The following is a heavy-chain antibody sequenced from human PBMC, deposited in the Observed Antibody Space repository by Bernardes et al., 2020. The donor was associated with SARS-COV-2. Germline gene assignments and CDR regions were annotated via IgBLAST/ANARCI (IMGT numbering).Heavy chain of an antibody. CDR3: TGDYLY. V-gene: IGHV3-73*01. CDR1: GFNFRGSA. D-gene: IGHD4-17*01. CDR2: IRSKPKGYAT. Sequence: VGSLILSCAASGFNFRGSAIQWVHQPSGQGLEWIGRIRSKPKGYATTYAASLKGRFVISRDDSRNTAYLQIHSLKIEDTAVYYCTGDYLYWDQGTLVSVSS. J-gene: IGHJ4*02.